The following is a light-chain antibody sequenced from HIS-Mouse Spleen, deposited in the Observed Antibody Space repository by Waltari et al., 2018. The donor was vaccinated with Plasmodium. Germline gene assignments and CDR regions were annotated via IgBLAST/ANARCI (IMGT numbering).Light chain of an antibody. J-gene: IGKJ2*01. CDR2: AAS. CDR3: LRDYNYPYT. V-gene: IGKV1-6*01. CDR1: QGIRND. Sequence: AIQMTQSPSSLSASVGDRVTITCRASQGIRNDLGWYQQKPGKAPKLLISAASSLQSGVPSRVSGSGSGTDFTLTSSSLQPEDFATYYCLRDYNYPYTFGQGTKLEIK.